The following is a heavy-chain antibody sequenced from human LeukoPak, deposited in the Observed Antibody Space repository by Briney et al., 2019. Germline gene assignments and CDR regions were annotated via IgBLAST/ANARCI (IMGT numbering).Heavy chain of an antibody. D-gene: IGHD3-10*01. CDR2: IIPIFGTA. J-gene: IGHJ4*02. CDR1: GGTFSNYA. CDR3: ARDLGDSFDY. V-gene: IGHV1-69*13. Sequence: ASVKVSCKASGGTFSNYAISWVRQPPGQGLEWMGGIIPIFGTASYAQKFQGRVTITADESTSTAYMELSSLRSEDTAVYYCARDLGDSFDYWGQGTLVTVSS.